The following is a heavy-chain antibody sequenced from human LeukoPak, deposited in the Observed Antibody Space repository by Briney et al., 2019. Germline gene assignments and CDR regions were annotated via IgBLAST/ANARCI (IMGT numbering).Heavy chain of an antibody. Sequence: GGSLRLSCAASGFTFSSYAMCWVRQAPGKGLEWVSAISGSGGSTYYADSVKGRFTISRDNSKNTLYLQMNNLRVDDTAVYFCAKRGVVIRVILVGFHKEAYYFDSWGQGALVTVSS. D-gene: IGHD3-22*01. V-gene: IGHV3-23*01. J-gene: IGHJ4*02. CDR1: GFTFSSYA. CDR3: AKRGVVIRVILVGFHKEAYYFDS. CDR2: ISGSGGST.